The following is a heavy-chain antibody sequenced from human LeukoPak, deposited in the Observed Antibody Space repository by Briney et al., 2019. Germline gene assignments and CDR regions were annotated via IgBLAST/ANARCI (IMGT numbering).Heavy chain of an antibody. CDR2: IYYGGST. V-gene: IGHV4-39*01. CDR3: AMTEKVGAFDY. D-gene: IGHD1-26*01. Sequence: SSETLSLTCTVSGGSISRSSYYWGWIRQPPGKGLEWIGTIYYGGSTYYNPSLKSRVTISVDTSKNQFSLKLTSVTAADTAVYYCAMTEKVGAFDYWGQGTLVTVSS. J-gene: IGHJ4*02. CDR1: GGSISRSSYY.